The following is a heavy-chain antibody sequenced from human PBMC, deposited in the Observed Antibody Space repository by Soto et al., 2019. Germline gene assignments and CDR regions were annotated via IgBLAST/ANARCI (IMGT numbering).Heavy chain of an antibody. CDR1: GFTFSSYG. CDR2: IWYDGSNK. CDR3: ARDVMVTAMVMWYFDL. J-gene: IGHJ2*01. Sequence: QVQLVESGGGVVQPGRSLRLSCAASGFTFSSYGMHWVRQAPGKGLEWVAVIWYDGSNKYYADSVKGRFTISRDNSKNTLYLQMNSLRAEDTAVYYCARDVMVTAMVMWYFDLWGHGTLVTVSS. V-gene: IGHV3-33*01. D-gene: IGHD2-21*02.